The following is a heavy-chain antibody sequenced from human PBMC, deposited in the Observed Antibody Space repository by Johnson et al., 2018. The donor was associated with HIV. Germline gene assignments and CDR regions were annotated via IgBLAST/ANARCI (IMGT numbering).Heavy chain of an antibody. CDR1: GFTFSSYA. V-gene: IGHV3-NL1*01. D-gene: IGHD1-26*01. CDR3: AKRQPLVGASF. J-gene: IGHJ3*01. Sequence: QVQLVESGGGVVQPERSLKLSCAASGFTFSSYAMHWVRQAPGKGLEWVSVIYRGDRAYYADSVKGRFMISRDSSKNTLYLQMNRLTADDTAVYYCAKRQPLVGASFWGQGTMVTVSS. CDR2: IYRGDRA.